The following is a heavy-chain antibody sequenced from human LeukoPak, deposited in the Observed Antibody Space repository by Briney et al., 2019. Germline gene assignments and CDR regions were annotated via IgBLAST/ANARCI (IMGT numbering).Heavy chain of an antibody. CDR3: ARGANDFWSGYYTDYFDY. V-gene: IGHV3-23*01. CDR2: ISGSGGST. Sequence: GGSLRLSCAASGFTFSSYAMSWVRQAPGKGLEWVSAISGSGGSTYYANSVKGRFTISRDNSKNTLYLQMNSLRAEDTAVYYCARGANDFWSGYYTDYFDYWGQGTLVTVSS. D-gene: IGHD3-3*01. J-gene: IGHJ4*02. CDR1: GFTFSSYA.